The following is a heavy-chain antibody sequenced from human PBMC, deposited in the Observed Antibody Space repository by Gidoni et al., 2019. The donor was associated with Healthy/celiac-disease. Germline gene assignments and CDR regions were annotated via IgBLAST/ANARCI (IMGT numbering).Heavy chain of an antibody. J-gene: IGHJ4*02. V-gene: IGHV3-48*01. CDR3: ARGGYFDWLLMAFDY. Sequence: EVQLVESGGGLVQPGGSLRLSCAASGFTFSSYSMNWVRQAPGKGLEWVSYISSSSSTIYYADSVKGRFTISRDNAKNSLYLQMNSLRAEDTAVYYCARGGYFDWLLMAFDYWGQGTLVTVSS. CDR1: GFTFSSYS. D-gene: IGHD3-9*01. CDR2: ISSSSSTI.